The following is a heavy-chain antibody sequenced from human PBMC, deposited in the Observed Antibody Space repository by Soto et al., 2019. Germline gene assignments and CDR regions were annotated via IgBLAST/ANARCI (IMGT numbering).Heavy chain of an antibody. CDR1: GFTFSSYG. D-gene: IGHD6-19*01. CDR3: ARGIVAGMRDDAFDI. Sequence: GGSMRLSCAASGFTFSSYGMHWVRQAPGKGLEWVAVIWYDGSNKYYAVSVKGRFTTSRDNSKNTLYLQMNSLRAEDTAVYYCARGIVAGMRDDAFDIWGQGTMVTVSS. CDR2: IWYDGSNK. J-gene: IGHJ3*02. V-gene: IGHV3-33*01.